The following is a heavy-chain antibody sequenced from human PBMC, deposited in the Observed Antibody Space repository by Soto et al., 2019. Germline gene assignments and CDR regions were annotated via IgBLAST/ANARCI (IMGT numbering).Heavy chain of an antibody. CDR3: ARDFQYSILSI. D-gene: IGHD4-4*01. CDR2: ISYDGSNK. V-gene: IGHV3-30-3*01. Sequence: PGGSLRLSCAASGFTFSSYAMHWVRQAPGKGLEWVAVISYDGSNKYYADSVKGRFTISRDNSKNTLYLQMNSLRAEGTAVYYCARDFQYSILSIWGQGTLVTVSS. J-gene: IGHJ4*02. CDR1: GFTFSSYA.